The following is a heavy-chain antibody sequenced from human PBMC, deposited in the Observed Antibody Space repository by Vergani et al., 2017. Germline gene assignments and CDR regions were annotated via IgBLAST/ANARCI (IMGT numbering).Heavy chain of an antibody. V-gene: IGHV3-23*01. Sequence: EVQLLQSEGAVVQPGGSLRLSCVASGFTFSSHAMSWVRQGHGQGLEWVSSIKNTGDSTHYADSVKGRFTISRDNSKNTLYLQMTSLRVEDTAVDYCGRGSDNYNWGQGTLVTVSS. J-gene: IGHJ4*02. CDR3: GRGSDNYN. D-gene: IGHD5-24*01. CDR1: GFTFSSHA. CDR2: IKNTGDST.